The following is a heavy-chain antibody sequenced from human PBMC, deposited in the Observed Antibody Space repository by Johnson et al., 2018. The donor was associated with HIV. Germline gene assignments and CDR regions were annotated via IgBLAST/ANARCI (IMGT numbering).Heavy chain of an antibody. CDR2: ISGSGGST. V-gene: IGHV3-23*04. CDR3: ARANFNYYDSSGPDGHDAFDI. Sequence: VQLVESGGGVVQPGSSLRLSCAASGFTFTTSGLHWVRQAPGKGLEWVAVISGSGGSTYYADSLQGRFTISRDNSKNTLYLQMNSLRAEDTAVYYCARANFNYYDSSGPDGHDAFDIWGQGTMVTVSS. CDR1: GFTFTTSG. D-gene: IGHD3-22*01. J-gene: IGHJ3*02.